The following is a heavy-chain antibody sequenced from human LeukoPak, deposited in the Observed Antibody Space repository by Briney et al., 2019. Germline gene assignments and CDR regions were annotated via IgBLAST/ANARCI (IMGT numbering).Heavy chain of an antibody. Sequence: SQTLSLTCTVSGGSISSGSYYWGWIRQPPGKGLEWIGSIYYSGSTYYNPSLKSRVTISVDTSKNQFSLKLSSVTAADTAVYYCASTLYYDILTGNQRGYYYYMDVWGKGTTVTVSS. D-gene: IGHD3-9*01. J-gene: IGHJ6*03. CDR1: GGSISSGSYY. CDR3: ASTLYYDILTGNQRGYYYYMDV. CDR2: IYYSGST. V-gene: IGHV4-39*01.